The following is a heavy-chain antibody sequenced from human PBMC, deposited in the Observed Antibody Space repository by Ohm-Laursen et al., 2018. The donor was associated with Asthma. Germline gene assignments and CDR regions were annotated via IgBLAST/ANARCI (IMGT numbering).Heavy chain of an antibody. Sequence: SLRLSCTASGFTFSSYGMHWVRQAPGKRLEWVAVMSNDGTNKYYADSVKGRFTISRDNAKNSLYLQMNSLRAEDTAVYYCARASELGDYYDSSGYYSNDAFDIWGQGTMVTVSS. D-gene: IGHD3-22*01. V-gene: IGHV3-30*03. CDR2: MSNDGTNK. CDR3: ARASELGDYYDSSGYYSNDAFDI. CDR1: GFTFSSYG. J-gene: IGHJ3*02.